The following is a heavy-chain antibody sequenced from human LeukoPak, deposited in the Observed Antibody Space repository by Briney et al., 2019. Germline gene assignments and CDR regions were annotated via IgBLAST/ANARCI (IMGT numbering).Heavy chain of an antibody. Sequence: SETLSLTCIVSGGSISSSNYYWAWIRQPPGKGLEWIGSIFYSGSTYYNPSLKSRVTISVDTSKNQFSLKLSSVTAADTAVYYCARRPGESYFDYWGQGTLVTVSS. CDR1: GGSISSSNYY. CDR2: IFYSGST. D-gene: IGHD3-10*01. CDR3: ARRPGESYFDY. J-gene: IGHJ4*02. V-gene: IGHV4-39*01.